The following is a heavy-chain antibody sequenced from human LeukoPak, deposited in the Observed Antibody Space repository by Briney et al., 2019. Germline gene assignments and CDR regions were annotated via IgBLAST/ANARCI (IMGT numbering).Heavy chain of an antibody. J-gene: IGHJ3*02. CDR3: AGLTTMVTPETFDI. D-gene: IGHD4-23*01. Sequence: PSETLSLTCTVSGASIDSYYWSWIRQPPGKGLEWIGYIYYTGATNYNPSLKSRVTISLDMSKNHFSLRLSSVTAVDTAIYYCAGLTTMVTPETFDIWGQGTMITVSS. CDR1: GASIDSYY. V-gene: IGHV4-59*01. CDR2: IYYTGAT.